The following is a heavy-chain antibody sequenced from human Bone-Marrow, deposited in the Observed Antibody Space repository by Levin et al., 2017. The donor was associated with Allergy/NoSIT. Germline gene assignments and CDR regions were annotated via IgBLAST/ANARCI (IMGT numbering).Heavy chain of an antibody. CDR1: GFNFSSYG. Sequence: SCEVSGFNFSSYGMQWVRQAPGKGLEWVAAIWYDGSTKYYGDSVKGRFTISRDNSKNTLYLQMDSLRVGDTAVYFCSKSLGGGNSAAGFDHWGQGTLVTVSS. CDR2: IWYDGSTK. D-gene: IGHD4-23*01. J-gene: IGHJ4*02. V-gene: IGHV3-33*06. CDR3: SKSLGGGNSAAGFDH.